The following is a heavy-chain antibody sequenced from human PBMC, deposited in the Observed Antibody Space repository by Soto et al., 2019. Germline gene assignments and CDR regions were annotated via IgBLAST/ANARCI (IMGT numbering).Heavy chain of an antibody. CDR2: VGGSGEYT. D-gene: IGHD3-9*01. Sequence: GGSLRLSCAASGFTFSSYATIWVRQAPGKGLEWVSGVGGSGEYTYYADSVKGRFTISRDNSKNTVYLQISSLRAEDTAVYYCAKVLTGYYYYFEYWGQGTLVTVSS. V-gene: IGHV3-23*01. CDR3: AKVLTGYYYYFEY. J-gene: IGHJ4*02. CDR1: GFTFSSYA.